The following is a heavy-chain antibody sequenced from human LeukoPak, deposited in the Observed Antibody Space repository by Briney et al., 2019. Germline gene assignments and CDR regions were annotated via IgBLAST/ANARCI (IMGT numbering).Heavy chain of an antibody. CDR2: MDPDGVT. CDR3: TKGTFDI. CDR1: GFTVSINY. J-gene: IGHJ3*02. V-gene: IGHV3-53*01. Sequence: PGGSLRLSCAGSGFTVSINYMSWVRQAPGKGLEWVSFMDPDGVTSYADSVKGRFTISRDNSKSTLYLQLSTLRAEDTAIYYCTKGTFDIWGQGTMVTVSS.